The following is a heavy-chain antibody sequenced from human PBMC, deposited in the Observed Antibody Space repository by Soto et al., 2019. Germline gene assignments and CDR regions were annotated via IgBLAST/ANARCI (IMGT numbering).Heavy chain of an antibody. Sequence: GSGPTLVNPTQTLTLTCTFSGFSLSTSGMCVSWIRQPPGKALEWLALIDWDDDKYYSTSLKTRLTISKDTSKNQVVLTMTNMDPVDTATYYCARIPRRDSGSYYTAYYYYYGMDVWGQGTTVTVSS. CDR2: IDWDDDK. V-gene: IGHV2-70*01. CDR3: ARIPRRDSGSYYTAYYYYYGMDV. J-gene: IGHJ6*02. D-gene: IGHD1-26*01. CDR1: GFSLSTSGMC.